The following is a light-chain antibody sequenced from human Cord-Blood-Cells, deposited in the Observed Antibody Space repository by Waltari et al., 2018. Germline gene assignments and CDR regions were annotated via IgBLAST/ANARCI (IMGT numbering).Light chain of an antibody. V-gene: IGKV3-20*01. CDR1: QSVSSSY. Sequence: EIVLTQSPGTLSLCPGDRATLSCRASQSVSSSYLAWYQQKPGQAPRLLIYGASSRATGIPDRFSGSGSGTDFTLTISRLEPEDFAVYYCQQYGSSPLYTFGQGTKLEIK. J-gene: IGKJ2*01. CDR2: GAS. CDR3: QQYGSSPLYT.